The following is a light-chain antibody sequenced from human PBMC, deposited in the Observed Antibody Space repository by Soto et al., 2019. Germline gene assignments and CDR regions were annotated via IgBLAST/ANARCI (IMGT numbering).Light chain of an antibody. CDR3: QHYNNWPIT. V-gene: IGKV3-15*01. J-gene: IGKJ5*01. Sequence: DKVMTQSPATLSVSSGERATFSCRASQSISSNLAWYQQKPGQAPRLLIYGASTRATGIPARFSGSGSGTDFTLTISSLQSEDFAVYHCQHYNNWPITFGQGTRLEIK. CDR2: GAS. CDR1: QSISSN.